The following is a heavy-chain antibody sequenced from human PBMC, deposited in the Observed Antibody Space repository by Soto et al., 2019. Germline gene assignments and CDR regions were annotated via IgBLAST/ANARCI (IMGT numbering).Heavy chain of an antibody. Sequence: TSETLSLTCAVYGGSFSGYYWSWIRQPPGKGLEWIGEINHSGRTNYNPSLKSRVTISVDTSKNQFSLKLSSVTAADTAVYYCAKPHDPRLWIQYGMDVWGQGTTVTVSS. CDR3: AKPHDPRLWIQYGMDV. CDR1: GGSFSGYY. CDR2: INHSGRT. J-gene: IGHJ6*02. V-gene: IGHV4-34*01. D-gene: IGHD5-18*01.